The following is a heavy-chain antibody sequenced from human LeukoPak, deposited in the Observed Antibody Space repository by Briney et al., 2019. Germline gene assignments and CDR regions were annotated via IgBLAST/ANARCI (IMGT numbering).Heavy chain of an antibody. CDR1: GFTFSSHW. D-gene: IGHD3-10*01. CDR2: IKQDGSEK. J-gene: IGHJ4*02. CDR3: ARITQIPY. Sequence: GGSLRLSCAASGFTFSSHWMTWVRQAPGKGLEWVANIKQDGSEKYYVDSVKGRFTISRDNAKNTLFLQMNSLRAEDTAVYYCARITQIPYWGQGTLVTVSS. V-gene: IGHV3-7*01.